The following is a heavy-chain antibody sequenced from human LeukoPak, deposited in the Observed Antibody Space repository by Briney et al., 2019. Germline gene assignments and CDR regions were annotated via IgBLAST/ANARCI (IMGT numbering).Heavy chain of an antibody. CDR3: ARDRHISEWLFKLHY. J-gene: IGHJ4*02. D-gene: IGHD3-3*01. CDR2: ISNTGNTI. V-gene: IGHV3-11*01. Sequence: GGSLRLSCAASGFAYSDYYMSWIRQAPGKGLEWVSYISNTGNTIYYADSVKGRFTISRDNAKNLLYLQMNSLRAEDTAVYYCARDRHISEWLFKLHYWGQGTLVTVSS. CDR1: GFAYSDYY.